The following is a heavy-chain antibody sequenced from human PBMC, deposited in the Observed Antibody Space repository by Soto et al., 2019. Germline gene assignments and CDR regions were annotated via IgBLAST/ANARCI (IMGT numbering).Heavy chain of an antibody. V-gene: IGHV1-46*01. CDR1: GYTFTSYY. CDR3: ARDRGWFDP. J-gene: IGHJ5*02. Sequence: ASVKVSCKASGYTFTSYYIHWVRQAPGQGLEWMGIINPSGGSATYAQKFQGRVTMTRDTSTSTVYMELSSLRSEDTAVYYCARDRGWFDPWGQGTLVTVSS. CDR2: INPSGGSA.